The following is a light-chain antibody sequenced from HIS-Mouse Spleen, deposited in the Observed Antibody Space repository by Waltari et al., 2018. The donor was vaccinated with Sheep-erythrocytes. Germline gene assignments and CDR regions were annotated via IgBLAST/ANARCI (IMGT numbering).Light chain of an antibody. V-gene: IGLV2-23*01. CDR1: SSDVGSYNL. CDR2: EGS. Sequence: QSALTQPASVSGSPGQSITISCTGTSSDVGSYNLVSWYQQHPGKAPKLMIYEGSKRPSGVSNRFSGSKSGKTASLTIPGLQAEDEADYYCCSYAGSSTPWVFGGGTKLTVL. CDR3: CSYAGSSTPWV. J-gene: IGLJ3*02.